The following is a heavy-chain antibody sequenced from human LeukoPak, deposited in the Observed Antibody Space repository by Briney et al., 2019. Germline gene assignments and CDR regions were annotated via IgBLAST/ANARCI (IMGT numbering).Heavy chain of an antibody. CDR3: ASRRGWKQQLVYFDY. CDR2: LFHSGTR. D-gene: IGHD6-13*01. CDR1: GGSITSYY. V-gene: IGHV4-59*08. Sequence: SETLSLTCTVSGGSITSYYWSWIRQPPGKGLEWIGYLFHSGTRRYNPSLKSRVTISADTTKNQIFLTLNSTTAADTAVYYCASRRGWKQQLVYFDYWGQGTLATVSS. J-gene: IGHJ4*02.